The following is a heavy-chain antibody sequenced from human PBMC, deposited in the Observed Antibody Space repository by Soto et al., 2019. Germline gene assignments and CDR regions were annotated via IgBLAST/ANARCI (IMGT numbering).Heavy chain of an antibody. Sequence: EVQLVESGGGLVQPGGSLKLSCAASGFTFSGSAMHWVRQASGTGLEWVGRIRSRPNNYATTYAASVKGRFTISRDDSKNTAYLQMDSLKTEDTAVYYCTSSLRGDTNWLDPWGQGTLVTVSS. CDR2: IRSRPNNYAT. D-gene: IGHD2-21*01. CDR1: GFTFSGSA. J-gene: IGHJ5*02. V-gene: IGHV3-73*01. CDR3: TSSLRGDTNWLDP.